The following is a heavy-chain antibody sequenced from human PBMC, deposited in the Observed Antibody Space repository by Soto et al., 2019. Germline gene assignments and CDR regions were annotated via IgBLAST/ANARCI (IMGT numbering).Heavy chain of an antibody. CDR2: IKEDGSEK. D-gene: IGHD3-22*01. CDR1: GFTFSSYW. V-gene: IGHV3-7*04. Sequence: PGGSLRLSCAASGFTFSSYWMSWVRQAPGKGLEWVANIKEDGSEKYYLASVKGRFTISRDNAKNLLYLQMSGLRAEDTAVYYCARYYFDSRGHDDYFDYWGQGTLVTVSS. CDR3: ARYYFDSRGHDDYFDY. J-gene: IGHJ4*02.